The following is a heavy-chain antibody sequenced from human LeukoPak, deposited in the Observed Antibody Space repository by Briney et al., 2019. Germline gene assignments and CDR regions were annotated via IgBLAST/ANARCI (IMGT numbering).Heavy chain of an antibody. CDR1: GFTFSSYG. V-gene: IGHV3-30*18. J-gene: IGHJ4*02. Sequence: GGSLRLSCAASGFTFSSYGMHWVRQAPGKGLEWVAVISYDGSNKYYADSVKGRFTISRDNSKNTLYLQMNSLRAEDTAVYYCAKDEKSLRGYSGYDFGWPDYWGQGTLVTVSS. CDR3: AKDEKSLRGYSGYDFGWPDY. D-gene: IGHD5-12*01. CDR2: ISYDGSNK.